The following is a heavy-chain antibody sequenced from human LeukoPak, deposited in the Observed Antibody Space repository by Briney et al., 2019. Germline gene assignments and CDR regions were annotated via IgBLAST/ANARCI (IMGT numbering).Heavy chain of an antibody. Sequence: GGSLRLSCAASGFTFSTYSMNWVRQAPGKGLEWVSYITSSSSTIYYADSVRGRFTISRDNAKNSLYLQMNSLRDEDTAVYYCARVDWMIGAFDVWGQGTMVTVSS. J-gene: IGHJ3*01. CDR3: ARVDWMIGAFDV. V-gene: IGHV3-48*02. D-gene: IGHD3-22*01. CDR2: ITSSSSTI. CDR1: GFTFSTYS.